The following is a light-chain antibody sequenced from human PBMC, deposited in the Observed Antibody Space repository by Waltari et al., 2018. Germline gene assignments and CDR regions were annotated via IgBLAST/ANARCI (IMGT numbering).Light chain of an antibody. CDR1: QTVGTN. J-gene: IGKJ1*01. CDR2: GVF. V-gene: IGKV3D-15*01. CDR3: HQYFNWPRT. Sequence: DIVMTQSPATLSVSPGERATLSCRASQTVGTNLAWYQQKPGQAPRLLIYGVFNRATGLPGRFSGSGSGTEFTLAISSLQSEDFAVYYCHQYFNWPRTFGQGTKVEI.